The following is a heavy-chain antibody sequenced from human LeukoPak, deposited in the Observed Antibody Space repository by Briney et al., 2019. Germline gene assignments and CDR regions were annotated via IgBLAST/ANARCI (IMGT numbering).Heavy chain of an antibody. J-gene: IGHJ6*03. V-gene: IGHV3-48*01. CDR3: AREGIAARLYYYYYMDV. CDR2: ISSSSGTI. Sequence: GGSLRLSCAASGFTFSSYSMNWVRQAPGKGLEWVSYISSSSGTIYYADSVKGRFTISRDNAKNSLYLQMNSLRAEDTAVYYCAREGIAARLYYYYYMDVWGKGTTVTVSS. D-gene: IGHD6-6*01. CDR1: GFTFSSYS.